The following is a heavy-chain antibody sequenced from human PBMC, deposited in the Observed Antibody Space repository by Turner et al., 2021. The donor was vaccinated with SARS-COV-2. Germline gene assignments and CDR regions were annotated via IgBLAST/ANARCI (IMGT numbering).Heavy chain of an antibody. CDR2: FDPEDGET. CDR3: ATGVAVTGVVVAYYYYYGMDV. J-gene: IGHJ6*02. Sequence: QVELGQSGSEVKQSGASVNVSCKGGGYTLNELSMHWVRQPPGKGLEWMGGFDPEDGETIYAQKFQGRVTMTEDTSTDTAYMELSGLRSEYTAVYYCATGVAVTGVVVAYYYYYGMDVWGQGTTVTVSS. CDR1: GYTLNELS. D-gene: IGHD6-19*01. V-gene: IGHV1-24*01.